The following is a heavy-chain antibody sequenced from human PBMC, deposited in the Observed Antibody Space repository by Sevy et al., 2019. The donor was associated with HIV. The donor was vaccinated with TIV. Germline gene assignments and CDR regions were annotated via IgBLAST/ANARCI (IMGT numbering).Heavy chain of an antibody. J-gene: IGHJ3*01. Sequence: SETLSLTCTVSGGSITTTDYYWSWIRQSPTKGLEWIGYIHYIGNTYYNPSLKSRLTISIDASKHQFSLNLRSVTAADPAMYYCARGVGGPGVMITFGGAKHAFDFWGQGRMVTVSS. CDR1: GGSITTTDYY. CDR3: ARGVGGPGVMITFGGAKHAFDF. CDR2: IHYIGNT. V-gene: IGHV4-30-4*01. D-gene: IGHD3-16*01.